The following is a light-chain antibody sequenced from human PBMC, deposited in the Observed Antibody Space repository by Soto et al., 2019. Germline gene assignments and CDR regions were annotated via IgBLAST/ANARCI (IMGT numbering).Light chain of an antibody. V-gene: IGKV1-39*01. J-gene: IGKJ5*01. CDR1: QSISSY. CDR2: AAS. CDR3: QQYGNSPIT. Sequence: DIQMTQSPSTLSASVGHRVTITCRASQSISSYLNWYQQKPGKAPKLLIYAASSLQSGVPSRFSGSGSGTDFTLTISRLEPEDFAVYYCQQYGNSPITFGQGTRLEI.